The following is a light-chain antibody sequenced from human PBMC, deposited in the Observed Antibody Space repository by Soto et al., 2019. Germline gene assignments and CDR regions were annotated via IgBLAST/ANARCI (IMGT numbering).Light chain of an antibody. CDR1: QSVKTF. V-gene: IGKV3-15*01. CDR2: DAS. CDR3: QQYNDWPPIT. J-gene: IGKJ5*01. Sequence: IGLTQSPATLSLSTGERATLSSRASQSVKTFLVWYQQRPGQAPRRLIHDASTRATVIPARFGGSGSGTEFTLTISSLQSEDFAVYYCQQYNDWPPITFGQGTRLEI.